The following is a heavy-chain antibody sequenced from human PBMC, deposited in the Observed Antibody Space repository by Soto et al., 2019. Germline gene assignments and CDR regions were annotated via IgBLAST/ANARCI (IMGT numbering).Heavy chain of an antibody. V-gene: IGHV3-23*01. CDR2: ISGSGGST. CDR3: AKVSSPDIVVVVAATGGFDY. Sequence: GGSLRLSCAASGFTFSSYAMSWVRQAPGKGLEWVSAISGSGGSTYYADSVKGRFTISIDNSKNTLYLQMNSLRAEDTAVYYCAKVSSPDIVVVVAATGGFDYWGQGTLVTVSS. D-gene: IGHD2-15*01. J-gene: IGHJ4*02. CDR1: GFTFSSYA.